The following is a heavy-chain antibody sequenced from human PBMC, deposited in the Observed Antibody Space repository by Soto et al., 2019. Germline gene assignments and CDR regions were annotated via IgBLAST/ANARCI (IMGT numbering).Heavy chain of an antibody. Sequence: GGPLRLSCAASGFTFTDFYMSWIRQSPGKRLEWISYISGSSRLTKYADSVKGRFTISRDNAKNLLFLQMNSLRAEDTAVYYCAKESVYDGGKKFDPWGQGTLVTVSS. V-gene: IGHV3-11*06. CDR2: ISGSSRLT. CDR1: GFTFTDFY. CDR3: AKESVYDGGKKFDP. D-gene: IGHD3-3*01. J-gene: IGHJ5*02.